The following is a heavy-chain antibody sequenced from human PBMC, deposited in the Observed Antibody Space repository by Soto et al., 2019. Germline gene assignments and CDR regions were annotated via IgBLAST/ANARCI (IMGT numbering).Heavy chain of an antibody. CDR1: GFTFSSYS. Sequence: EVQLVESGGGLVKPGGSLRLSCAASGFTFSSYSMNWVRQAPGKGLEWVSTITTSSTSIYYADSVKGRFTISRDNAKNSLYLQMNSLRVEDTAVYYCARLQWLGLHIWGQGTMVTVSS. CDR3: ARLQWLGLHI. V-gene: IGHV3-21*01. J-gene: IGHJ3*02. D-gene: IGHD6-19*01. CDR2: ITTSSTSI.